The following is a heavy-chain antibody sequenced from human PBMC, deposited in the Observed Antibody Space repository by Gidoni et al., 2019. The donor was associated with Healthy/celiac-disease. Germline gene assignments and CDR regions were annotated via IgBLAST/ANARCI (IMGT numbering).Heavy chain of an antibody. CDR3: AREDYGGNSEAY. V-gene: IGHV3-21*01. D-gene: IGHD4-17*01. CDR1: GFPFSSYS. Sequence: ELQLVESGGGLVKPGGSLRLSCAASGFPFSSYSMNWVRQAPGKGLEWVSSISSSSSYIYYADSVKGRFTISRDNAKNSLYLQMNSLRAEDTAVYYCAREDYGGNSEAYWGQGTLVTVSS. CDR2: ISSSSSYI. J-gene: IGHJ4*02.